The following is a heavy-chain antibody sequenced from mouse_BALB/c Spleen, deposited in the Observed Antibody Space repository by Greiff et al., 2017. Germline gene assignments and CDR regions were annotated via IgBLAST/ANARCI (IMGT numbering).Heavy chain of an antibody. J-gene: IGHJ1*01. CDR2: FYPGSGSI. V-gene: IGHV1-62-2*01. D-gene: IGHD2-1*01. CDR1: GYTFTEYI. Sequence: QVQLKQSGAELVKPGASVKLSCKASGYTFTEYIIHWVKQRSGQGLEWIGWFYPGSGSIKYNEKFKDKATLTADKSSSTVYMELSRLTSEDSAVYFCARHEDYGNYVGSWYFDVWGAGTTVTVSS. CDR3: ARHEDYGNYVGSWYFDV.